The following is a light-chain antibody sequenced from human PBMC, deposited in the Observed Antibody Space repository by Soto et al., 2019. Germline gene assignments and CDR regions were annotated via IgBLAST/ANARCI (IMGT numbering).Light chain of an antibody. CDR1: QSVSSSY. CDR2: GAS. CDR3: QQYASSPET. J-gene: IGKJ1*01. Sequence: DNLLTQSPGTLYLSPGERARLSSRASQSVSSSYLAWYQQKPGQAPRLLIYGASSRVSGIPDRFSGSGSGTDFTLTISGLEPEDFAVYYCQQYASSPETFAQGTKVDIK. V-gene: IGKV3-20*01.